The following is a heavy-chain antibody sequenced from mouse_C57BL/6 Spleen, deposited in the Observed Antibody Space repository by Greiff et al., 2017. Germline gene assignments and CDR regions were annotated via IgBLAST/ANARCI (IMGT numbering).Heavy chain of an antibody. J-gene: IGHJ4*01. Sequence: EVKVVESGGGLVQPGGSLKLSCAASVFTFSDYYMYWVRQTPEKRLEWVAYISNGGGSTYYPDTVKGRFTISRENEKNPLYLQMSRLKSEDTAMYYCARQGIYDGYVYYAMDDWGQGTGVTVS. V-gene: IGHV5-12*01. CDR3: ARQGIYDGYVYYAMDD. CDR1: VFTFSDYY. D-gene: IGHD2-3*01. CDR2: ISNGGGST.